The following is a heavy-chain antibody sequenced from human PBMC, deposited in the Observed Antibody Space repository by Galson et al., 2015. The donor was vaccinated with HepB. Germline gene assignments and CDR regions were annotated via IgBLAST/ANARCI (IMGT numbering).Heavy chain of an antibody. CDR3: AREFGSGWYSHFDY. CDR1: GFTFSSYS. J-gene: IGHJ4*02. V-gene: IGHV3-21*01. CDR2: ISSSSYI. Sequence: SLRLSCAASGFTFSSYSMNWVRQAPGKGLEWVSSISSSSYIYYADSVKGRFTISRDNAKNSLYLQMNSLRAEDTAVYYCAREFGSGWYSHFDYWGQGTLVTVSS. D-gene: IGHD6-19*01.